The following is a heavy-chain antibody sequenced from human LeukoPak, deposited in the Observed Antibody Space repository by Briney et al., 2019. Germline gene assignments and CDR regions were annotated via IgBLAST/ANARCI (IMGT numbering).Heavy chain of an antibody. V-gene: IGHV4-34*01. J-gene: IGHJ4*02. D-gene: IGHD5-18*01. CDR2: INHSGST. CDR1: GGSFGGYY. CDR3: ARGGNTAMVKPAGYFDY. Sequence: SETLSLTCAVYGGSFGGYYWSWIRQPPGKGLEWIGEINHSGSTNYNPSLKSRVTISVDTSKNQFSLKLSSVTAADTAVYYCARGGNTAMVKPAGYFDYWGQGALVSVSS.